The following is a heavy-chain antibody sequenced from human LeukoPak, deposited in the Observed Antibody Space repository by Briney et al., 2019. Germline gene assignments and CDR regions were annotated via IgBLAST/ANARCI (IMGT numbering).Heavy chain of an antibody. D-gene: IGHD3-10*01. CDR2: ISASGDRT. J-gene: IGHJ5*02. V-gene: IGHV3-23*01. CDR1: GFTFSSYA. CDR3: AKNGEVLSWFDP. Sequence: TGGSLRLSCAASGFTFSSYAMSWVRQAPGRGLEWVSAISASGDRTNYADTVKGRFTISRDNSKNTLYLQMNSLGAEGTAVYSCAKNGEVLSWFDPWGQGTLVTVSS.